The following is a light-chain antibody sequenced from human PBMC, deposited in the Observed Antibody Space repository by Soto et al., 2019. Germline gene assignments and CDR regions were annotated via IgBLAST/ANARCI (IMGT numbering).Light chain of an antibody. V-gene: IGLV1-47*01. Sequence: QSVLTQPPSASGTPGQRVTISCSGSSSNIGTYYVDWYQQLPGTAPKLLIHRNGQRPSGVPDRFSGSKSGTSASLAISGLRSEDEADYYCATWDDRLRAYDLGAGTKVTV. J-gene: IGLJ1*01. CDR2: RNG. CDR1: SSNIGTYY. CDR3: ATWDDRLRAYD.